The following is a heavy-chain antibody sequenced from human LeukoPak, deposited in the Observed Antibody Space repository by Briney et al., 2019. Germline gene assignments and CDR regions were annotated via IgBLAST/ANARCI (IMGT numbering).Heavy chain of an antibody. V-gene: IGHV1-2*02. CDR1: GYTFTDYY. D-gene: IGHD3-22*01. CDR2: INPNSGGT. CDR3: ARDPYDSSGYTLDY. Sequence: ASVKVFCKASGYTFTDYYMHWVRQAPGQGLEWMGWINPNSGGTNYAQKFQGRVTMTRDTSIRTAYMELSRLRSDDTAVYYCARDPYDSSGYTLDYWGQGTLVTVSS. J-gene: IGHJ4*02.